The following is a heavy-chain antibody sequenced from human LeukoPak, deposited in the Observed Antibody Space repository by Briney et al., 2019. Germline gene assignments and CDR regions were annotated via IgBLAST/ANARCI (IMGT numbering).Heavy chain of an antibody. CDR1: GGSISSSSYY. J-gene: IGHJ5*02. CDR3: ARLRYCSSTSCYTTRGPNWFDP. Sequence: SETLSLTCTVSGGSISSSSYYWGWIRQPPGKGLEWIGSIYYSGSTYYNPSLKSRVTISVDTSKNQFSLKLSSVTAADTAVYYCARLRYCSSTSCYTTRGPNWFDPWGQGTLVTVSS. V-gene: IGHV4-39*01. D-gene: IGHD2-2*02. CDR2: IYYSGST.